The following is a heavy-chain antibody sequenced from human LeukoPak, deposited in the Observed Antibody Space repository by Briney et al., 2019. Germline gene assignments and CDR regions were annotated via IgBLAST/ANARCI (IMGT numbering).Heavy chain of an antibody. CDR3: ARRKGDLRKLHYYGSGSYYNWPPPTTNYYYMDV. J-gene: IGHJ6*03. CDR1: GGSFSGYY. V-gene: IGHV4-34*01. D-gene: IGHD3-10*01. CDR2: INHSGST. Sequence: SETLSLTCAVYGGSFSGYYWSWIRQPPGKGLEWIGEINHSGSTNYNPSLKSRVTISVDTSKNQFSLKLSSVTAADTAVYYCARRKGDLRKLHYYGSGSYYNWPPPTTNYYYMDVWGKGTTVTISS.